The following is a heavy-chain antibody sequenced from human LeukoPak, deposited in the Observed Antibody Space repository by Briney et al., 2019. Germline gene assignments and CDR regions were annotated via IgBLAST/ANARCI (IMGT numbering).Heavy chain of an antibody. V-gene: IGHV3-48*03. J-gene: IGHJ6*04. CDR1: GFTLSSYE. CDR2: ISSSGSTI. Sequence: GGSVRLSCASSGFTLSSYELNWVRQAAGKGLEGVSYISSSGSTIYYADSVKGRFTTSRDNAKNSLYLQMNSLRAEDTAVYCCAELGITMIGGVWGKGTTVTISS. D-gene: IGHD3-10*02. CDR3: AELGITMIGGV.